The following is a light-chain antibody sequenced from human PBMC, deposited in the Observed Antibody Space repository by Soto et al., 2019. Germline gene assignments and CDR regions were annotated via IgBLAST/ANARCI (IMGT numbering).Light chain of an antibody. J-gene: IGKJ4*01. CDR3: QQYDNWPLS. V-gene: IGKV3-15*01. CDR2: GAS. CDR1: QSVSSN. Sequence: EIVMTHSPATLPVSPVERATLSFRASQSVSSNLAWYQQKPGQAPRFLIYGASTRATGIPARFSGSGSGTEFTLTISSLQSEDFAVYYCQQYDNWPLSFGGGTKVDIK.